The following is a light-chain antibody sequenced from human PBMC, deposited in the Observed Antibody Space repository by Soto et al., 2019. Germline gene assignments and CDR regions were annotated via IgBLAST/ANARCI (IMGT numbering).Light chain of an antibody. V-gene: IGKV1D-8*03. CDR1: PGISRY. CDR2: AAS. Sequence: VIGMTQSPSLRSAATGDRVTISCRMSPGISRYLAWYQQEPGKAPELLIYAASTLQSGVPSRFSGSGSGTDSTLTTSRPQPEDFATCYCYQLNSYPRPSGGGTRWIS. CDR3: YQLNSYPRP. J-gene: IGKJ4*01.